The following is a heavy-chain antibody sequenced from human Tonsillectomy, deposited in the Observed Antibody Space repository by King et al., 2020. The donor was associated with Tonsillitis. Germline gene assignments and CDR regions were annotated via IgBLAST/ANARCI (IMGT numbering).Heavy chain of an antibody. CDR3: ARRVTALDY. CDR2: IIGSGGGT. V-gene: IGHV3-23*04. D-gene: IGHD2-21*02. Sequence: VQLVESGGGLVQSGGSLRLSCAASGFPFSTYAMSWVRQAPGKGLEGVSFIIGSGGGTYYADSGKGRFTISRDNSKNTLYLQMTSLRAEDTAVYYCARRVTALDYWGQGTLVTVSS. J-gene: IGHJ4*02. CDR1: GFPFSTYA.